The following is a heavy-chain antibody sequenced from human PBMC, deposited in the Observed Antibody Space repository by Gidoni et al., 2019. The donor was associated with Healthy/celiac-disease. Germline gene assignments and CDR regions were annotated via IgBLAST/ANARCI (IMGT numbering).Heavy chain of an antibody. CDR3: ARDRQYYYDSSGYYARHYYYYGMDV. Sequence: QVQLVQSGAEGKKPGASVKVSCTASGYTFTGYYMHWVRQAHGQGLEWMGGINPNSGGTNYAQKFKGSVTMTRDTSISTAYMELSRLRSDDTAVYYCARDRQYYYDSSGYYARHYYYYGMDVWGQGTTVTVSS. CDR1: GYTFTGYY. D-gene: IGHD3-22*01. CDR2: INPNSGGT. V-gene: IGHV1-2*02. J-gene: IGHJ6*02.